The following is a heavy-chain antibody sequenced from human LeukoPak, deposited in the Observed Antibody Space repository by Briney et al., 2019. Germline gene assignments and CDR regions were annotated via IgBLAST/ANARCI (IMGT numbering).Heavy chain of an antibody. CDR1: GFTFSSYA. J-gene: IGHJ4*02. CDR2: IWYDGSNK. CDR3: AKASLFGGWYEDY. D-gene: IGHD6-19*01. V-gene: IGHV3-33*06. Sequence: QPGGSLRLSCAASGFTFSSYAMHWVRQAPGKGLEWVAVIWYDGSNKFYADSVKGRFTVSRDNSRNTVDLQMNSLRAEDTAVYYCAKASLFGGWYEDYWGQGTLVTVSS.